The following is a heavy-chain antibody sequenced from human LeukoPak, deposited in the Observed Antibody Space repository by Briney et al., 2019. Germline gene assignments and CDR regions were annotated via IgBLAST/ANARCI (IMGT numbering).Heavy chain of an antibody. J-gene: IGHJ6*03. CDR3: ARDGWFGELLRGYMDG. V-gene: IGHV3-30*01. Sequence: GGTLRLSCAVSGFTFSSYARHWVRQAPGKGLEWVAVISYGGSNKYYPAPANGRFNLFRTHYNKKLFPQMTSLSVEETAEYYLARDGWFGELLRGYMDGWGKGTTVTVSS. D-gene: IGHD3-10*01. CDR1: GFTFSSYA. CDR2: ISYGGSNK.